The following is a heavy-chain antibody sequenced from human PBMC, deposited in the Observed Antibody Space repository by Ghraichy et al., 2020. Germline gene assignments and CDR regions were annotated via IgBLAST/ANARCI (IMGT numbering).Heavy chain of an antibody. V-gene: IGHV4-4*02. CDR3: AREILLEPAVDALDI. J-gene: IGHJ3*02. CDR2: IYQSGTT. Sequence: SETLSLTCTVSGGSISISNWWSWVRQPPGQGLEWIGEIYQSGTTNYNPSLRSRVTMSVDKAKNQLSLRLSSVTAADTAVYYCAREILLEPAVDALDIWGQGTMVTVSS. D-gene: IGHD2-2*01. CDR1: GGSISISNW.